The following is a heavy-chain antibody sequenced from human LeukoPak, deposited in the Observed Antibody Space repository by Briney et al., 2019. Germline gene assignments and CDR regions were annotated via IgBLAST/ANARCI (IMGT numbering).Heavy chain of an antibody. V-gene: IGHV4-59*01. Sequence: PSETLSLTCTVSGGSISSYYWSWIRQPPGKGLEWIGYIYYSRSTNYNPSLKCRVTISVDTSKNQFSLKLSSVTAADTAVYYCARGAYDSSGYYVDYWGQGTLVTVSS. CDR1: GGSISSYY. J-gene: IGHJ4*02. CDR3: ARGAYDSSGYYVDY. CDR2: IYYSRST. D-gene: IGHD3-22*01.